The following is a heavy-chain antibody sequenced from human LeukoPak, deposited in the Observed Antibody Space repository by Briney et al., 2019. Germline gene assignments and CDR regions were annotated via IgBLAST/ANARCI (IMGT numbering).Heavy chain of an antibody. V-gene: IGHV1-69*02. Sequence: ASVKVSCKASGGTFSSDTITWVRQAPGQGLEWMGRIIPMVGVSKYAENFQGRVTITADKSTNTAYMEMSSLRSEDTAIYYCALLWFGGNWFDPWGQGTLVTVSS. J-gene: IGHJ5*02. CDR2: IIPMVGVS. D-gene: IGHD3-10*01. CDR1: GGTFSSDT. CDR3: ALLWFGGNWFDP.